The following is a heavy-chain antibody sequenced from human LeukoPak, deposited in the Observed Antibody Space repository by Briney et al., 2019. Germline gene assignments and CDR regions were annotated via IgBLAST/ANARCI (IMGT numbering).Heavy chain of an antibody. J-gene: IGHJ4*02. CDR2: INEDGSQK. CDR3: ARAGDGTAARDY. V-gene: IGHV3-7*01. D-gene: IGHD2-15*01. CDR1: GFTVSSNY. Sequence: GGSLRLSCAASGFTVSSNYMSWVRQAPGKGLEWVANINEDGSQKYYVDSVKGRFAISRDDAKNSVYLQLNSLRADDTAVYYCARAGDGTAARDYWGQGTLVTVSS.